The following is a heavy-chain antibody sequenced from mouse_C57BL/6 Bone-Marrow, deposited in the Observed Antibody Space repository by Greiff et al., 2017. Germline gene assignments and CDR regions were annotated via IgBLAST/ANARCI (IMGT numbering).Heavy chain of an antibody. V-gene: IGHV1-76*01. CDR1: GYTFTDYY. CDR2: IYPGSGNT. CDR3: ARPGMDY. Sequence: VKLLESGAELVRPGASVKLSCKASGYTFTDYYINWVKQRPGQGLEWIARIYPGSGNTYYNEKFKGKATLTAEKSSSTAYMQLSSLTSEDSAVYFCARPGMDYWGQGTSVTVSS. J-gene: IGHJ4*01.